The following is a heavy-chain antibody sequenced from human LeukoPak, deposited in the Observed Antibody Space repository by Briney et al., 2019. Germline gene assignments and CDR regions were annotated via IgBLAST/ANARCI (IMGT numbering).Heavy chain of an antibody. CDR1: GSTFTIYT. J-gene: IGHJ4*02. Sequence: ASVTVSFTTSGSTFTIYTFHWMRQAPGQRFEWMGWVNAGNGDTEYSRKFQGRVIFTRDTFANVAYMDLSGLRSEDTAVYFCARQGLGHKFFFDYWGQGTQATVSS. V-gene: IGHV1-3*01. D-gene: IGHD6-25*01. CDR3: ARQGLGHKFFFDY. CDR2: VNAGNGDT.